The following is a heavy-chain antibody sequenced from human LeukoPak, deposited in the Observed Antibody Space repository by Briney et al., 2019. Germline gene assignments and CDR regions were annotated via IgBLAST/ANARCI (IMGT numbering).Heavy chain of an antibody. CDR1: GYTFTGYY. J-gene: IGHJ4*02. D-gene: IGHD5-18*01. CDR3: ARGVRRGYSYGCSFDY. CDR2: INPNSGGT. Sequence: ASVKVSCKASGYTFTGYYMHWVRQAPGQGLEWMGWINPNSGGTNYAQKFQGRVTMTRNTSISTAYMELSSLRSEDTAVYYCARGVRRGYSYGCSFDYWGQGTLVTVSS. V-gene: IGHV1-2*02.